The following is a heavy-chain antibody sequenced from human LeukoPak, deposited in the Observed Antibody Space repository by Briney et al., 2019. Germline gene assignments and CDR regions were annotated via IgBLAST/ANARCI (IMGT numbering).Heavy chain of an antibody. CDR2: ISAYNGNT. J-gene: IGHJ6*02. V-gene: IGHV1-18*01. CDR1: GYTFTSYG. CDR3: ARGQTMVRGVTATYYYYYGMDV. D-gene: IGHD3-10*01. Sequence: ASVKVSCKASGYTFTSYGISWVRQAPGQGLEWMGWISAYNGNTNYAQKLQGGVTMTTDTSTSTAYMELRSLRSDDTAVYYCARGQTMVRGVTATYYYYYGMDVWGQGTTVTVSS.